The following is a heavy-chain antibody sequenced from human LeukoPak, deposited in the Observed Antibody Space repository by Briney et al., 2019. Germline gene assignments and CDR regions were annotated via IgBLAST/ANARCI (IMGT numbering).Heavy chain of an antibody. V-gene: IGHV3-48*02. Sequence: SARSLRLSCAASGFTFSSYGMHWVRQAPGKGLEWVSYIYYSSKTIYYADSVKGRFTISRDNAKNSLYLQMNSLRDDDTAVYYCARDGDHIVGATVWLDPWGQGTLVTVSS. CDR2: IYYSSKTI. J-gene: IGHJ5*02. D-gene: IGHD1-26*01. CDR1: GFTFSSYG. CDR3: ARDGDHIVGATVWLDP.